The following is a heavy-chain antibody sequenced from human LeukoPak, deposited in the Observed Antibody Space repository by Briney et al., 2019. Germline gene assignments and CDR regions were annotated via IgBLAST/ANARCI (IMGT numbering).Heavy chain of an antibody. Sequence: GGSLRLSCAASGFTFSTYSLNWVRQAPGKGLEWVSGITWNSDSTGYADSVKGRFTISRDNAKNSLYLQMNSLRAEDTALYFCAKTTLTFHYDLSGYYFDNWGQGTPVTVST. D-gene: IGHD3-22*01. J-gene: IGHJ4*02. CDR2: ITWNSDST. CDR1: GFTFSTYS. V-gene: IGHV3-9*01. CDR3: AKTTLTFHYDLSGYYFDN.